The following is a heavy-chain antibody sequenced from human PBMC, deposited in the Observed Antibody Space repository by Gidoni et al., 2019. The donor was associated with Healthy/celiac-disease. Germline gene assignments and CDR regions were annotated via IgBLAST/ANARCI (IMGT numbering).Heavy chain of an antibody. V-gene: IGHV4-34*01. CDR2: INHSGST. Sequence: VQLQQWGAGLLKPSETLPLTRADYGGSFSGYYWSWIRQPPGVGLEWIGEINHSGSTNYTPSLKRRVTISVDPSKIQSSLKLGSVTAAYTAVYYCASTAGGGSDYLGQGTLVTVSS. D-gene: IGHD3-16*01. J-gene: IGHJ4*02. CDR3: ASTAGGGSDY. CDR1: GGSFSGYY.